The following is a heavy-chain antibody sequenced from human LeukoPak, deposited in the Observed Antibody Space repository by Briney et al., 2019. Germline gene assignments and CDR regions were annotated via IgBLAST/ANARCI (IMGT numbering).Heavy chain of an antibody. Sequence: SETLSLTCAVSGYSISSGYYWGWIRPPPGKGLEWIGSIYHSGSTYYSPSLKSRVTISVDTSKNHFSLKLTSVTAADTAVYYCARDGRYCSSTSCPHMDVWGKGTTVTVSS. V-gene: IGHV4-38-2*02. CDR3: ARDGRYCSSTSCPHMDV. J-gene: IGHJ6*04. CDR1: GYSISSGYY. CDR2: IYHSGST. D-gene: IGHD2-2*01.